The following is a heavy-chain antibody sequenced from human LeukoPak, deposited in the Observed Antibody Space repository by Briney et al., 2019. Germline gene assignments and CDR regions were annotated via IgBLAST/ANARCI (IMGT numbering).Heavy chain of an antibody. D-gene: IGHD1-26*01. J-gene: IGHJ4*02. Sequence: GGSLRLSCAASGFTFSSYWMSWVRQAPGKGPEWVAVIWYDGRNKYYADSVKGRCAISRDNSKNTVYLEVNSLRDEDTAVYYCARDVSGSHNDYWGQGTLVIVSS. CDR2: IWYDGRNK. V-gene: IGHV3-33*08. CDR1: GFTFSSYW. CDR3: ARDVSGSHNDY.